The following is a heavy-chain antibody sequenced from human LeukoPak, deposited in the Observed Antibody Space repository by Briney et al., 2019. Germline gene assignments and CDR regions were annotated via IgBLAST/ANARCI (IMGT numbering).Heavy chain of an antibody. D-gene: IGHD3-10*01. CDR3: ARGRSNTSWFGWFDP. V-gene: IGHV1-2*02. Sequence: ASVTVSCTASGYTFTGYLMHWVRQAPGQGLEWMGWINPNSGATYYAQKFQGRVTMARDSSISTAYVELSRLKSGDTAVYYCARGRSNTSWFGWFDPWGQGTRVTVSS. CDR2: INPNSGAT. J-gene: IGHJ5*02. CDR1: GYTFTGYL.